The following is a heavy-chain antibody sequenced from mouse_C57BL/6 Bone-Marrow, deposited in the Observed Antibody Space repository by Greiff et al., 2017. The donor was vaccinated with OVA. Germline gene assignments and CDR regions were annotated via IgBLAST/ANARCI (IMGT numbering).Heavy chain of an antibody. V-gene: IGHV1-59*01. D-gene: IGHD2-4*01. J-gene: IGHJ1*03. Sequence: VQLQQPGAELVRPGTSVKLSCKASGYTFTSYWMHWVKQRPGQGLEWIGVIDPSDSYTNYNQKFKGKATLTVDTSSSTAYMQLSSLTSEDSAVYYCAGSPIYYDYGWYFDVWGTGTTVTVSS. CDR3: AGSPIYYDYGWYFDV. CDR1: GYTFTSYW. CDR2: IDPSDSYT.